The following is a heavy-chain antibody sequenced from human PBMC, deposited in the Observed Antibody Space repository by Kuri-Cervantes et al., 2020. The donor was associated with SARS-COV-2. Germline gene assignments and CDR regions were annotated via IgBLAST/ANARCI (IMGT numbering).Heavy chain of an antibody. CDR2: ISSSSSTI. J-gene: IGHJ4*02. CDR1: GFTFSSCS. D-gene: IGHD1-26*01. V-gene: IGHV3-48*02. Sequence: GGSLRLCCAASGFTFSSCSMNWVCQAPGKGLEWVSYISSSSSTIYYADSVKGRLTISRDNAKNSLYLQMNSLRDEDTAVYYCAVIQNSGSYSTRSSYFDYWGQGTLVTVSS. CDR3: AVIQNSGSYSTRSSYFDY.